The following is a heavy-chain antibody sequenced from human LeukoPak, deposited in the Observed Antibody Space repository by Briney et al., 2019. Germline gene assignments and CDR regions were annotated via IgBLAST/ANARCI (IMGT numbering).Heavy chain of an antibody. V-gene: IGHV4-38-2*02. CDR2: IYHSGST. J-gene: IGHJ6*03. Sequence: KPSETLSLTCTVSGYSISSGYYWGWIRQPPGKGLEWIGTIYHSGSTYYNPSLKSRITISVDTSKNQFSLKLSSVTAADTAVYYCASLRFIGYYYYMDVWGKGTTVTVSS. CDR1: GYSISSGYY. CDR3: ASLRFIGYYYYMDV. D-gene: IGHD5/OR15-5a*01.